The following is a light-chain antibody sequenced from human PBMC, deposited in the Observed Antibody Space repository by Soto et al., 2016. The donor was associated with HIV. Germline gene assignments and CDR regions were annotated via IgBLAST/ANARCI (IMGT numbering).Light chain of an antibody. CDR2: EDN. J-gene: IGLJ1*01. V-gene: IGLV3-1*01. CDR1: KLGDKY. CDR3: QAWDSNTCF. Sequence: SYELTQPPSVSVSPGQTASITCSVDKLGDKYVSWYKQKPGQSPVLVIYEDNKRPSGIPERFSGSNSGNTATLTISGTQALDEADYYCQAWDSNTCFFGTGTKATVL.